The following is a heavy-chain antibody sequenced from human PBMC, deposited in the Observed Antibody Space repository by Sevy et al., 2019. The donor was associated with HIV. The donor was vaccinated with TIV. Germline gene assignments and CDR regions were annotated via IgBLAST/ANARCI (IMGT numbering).Heavy chain of an antibody. J-gene: IGHJ4*02. V-gene: IGHV1-18*01. CDR2: ISAYNGNT. CDR3: ARGLTVTKRLGVAYYFDY. CDR1: GYTFTSYG. D-gene: IGHD4-4*01. Sequence: ASVKVSCKASGYTFTSYGISWVRQAPGQGLEWMGWISAYNGNTNCAQKLQGRVTMTTDTSTSTAYMELRSLRSDDTAVYYCARGLTVTKRLGVAYYFDYWGQGTLVTVSS.